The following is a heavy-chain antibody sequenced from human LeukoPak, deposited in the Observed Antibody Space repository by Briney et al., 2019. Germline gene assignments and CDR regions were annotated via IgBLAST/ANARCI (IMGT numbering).Heavy chain of an antibody. CDR1: GFTFSSYS. CDR3: ARSYSSGWYLAFAFDY. Sequence: GGSLRLSCAASGFTFSSYSMNWVRQAPGKGLEWVSSISSSSSYIYYADSVKGRFTISRDNAKNSLYLQMNSLRAEDTAVYYCARSYSSGWYLAFAFDYWGQGTPVTVSS. J-gene: IGHJ4*02. D-gene: IGHD6-19*01. CDR2: ISSSSSYI. V-gene: IGHV3-21*01.